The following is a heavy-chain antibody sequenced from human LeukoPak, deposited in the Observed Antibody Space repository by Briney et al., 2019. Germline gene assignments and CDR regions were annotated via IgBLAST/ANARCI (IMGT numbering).Heavy chain of an antibody. V-gene: IGHV4-59*01. CDR1: GGSISSYY. CDR3: ARDLSGSYFGY. Sequence: SETLALTCTVSGGSISSYYWSWIRQPPGKGLEWIGYIYYSGSTNYNPSLKSRVTISVDTSKNQFSLKLSSVTAADTAVYYCARDLSGSYFGYWGQGTLVTVSS. CDR2: IYYSGST. D-gene: IGHD1-26*01. J-gene: IGHJ4*02.